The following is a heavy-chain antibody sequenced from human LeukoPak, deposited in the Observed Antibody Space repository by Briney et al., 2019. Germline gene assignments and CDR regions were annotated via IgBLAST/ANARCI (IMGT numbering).Heavy chain of an antibody. J-gene: IGHJ4*02. CDR3: ARDPAYSSYYYDSSGYSFDY. CDR2: ISYDGSNK. Sequence: GGSLRLSCAASGFTFSSYAMHWVRQAPGKGLEWVAVISYDGSNKYYADSVKGRFTISRDNSKNTLYLQMNSLRAEDTAVYYCARDPAYSSYYYDSSGYSFDYWGQGTLVTVSS. CDR1: GFTFSSYA. V-gene: IGHV3-30*04. D-gene: IGHD3-22*01.